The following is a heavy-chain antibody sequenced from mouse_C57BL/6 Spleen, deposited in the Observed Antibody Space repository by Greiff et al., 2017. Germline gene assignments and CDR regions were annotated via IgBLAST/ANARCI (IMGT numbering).Heavy chain of an antibody. CDR2: IDPANGNT. CDR1: GFNIKNTN. V-gene: IGHV14-3*01. D-gene: IGHD2-4*01. CDR3: SREDYDEAWFAY. Sequence: EVQLQQSVAELVRPGASVKLSCTASGFNIKNTNMHWVKQRPEQGLEWIGRIDPANGNTKYAPKFQGKATITADTSSTTAYLQLSSLTSEDAAIYCCSREDYDEAWFAYWGQGTMVTVSA. J-gene: IGHJ3*01.